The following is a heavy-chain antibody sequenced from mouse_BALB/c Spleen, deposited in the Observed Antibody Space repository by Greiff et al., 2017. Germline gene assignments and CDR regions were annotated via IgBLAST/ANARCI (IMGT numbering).Heavy chain of an antibody. CDR1: GDSITSGY. V-gene: IGHV3-8*02. J-gene: IGHJ2*01. CDR3: ARRRTTVVAFDY. Sequence: EVKLQESGPSLVKPSQTLSLTCSVTGDSITSGYWNWIRKFPGNKLEYMGYISYSGSTYYNPSLKSRISITRDTSKNQYYLQLNSVTTEDTATYYCARRRTTVVAFDYWGQGTTLTVSS. CDR2: ISYSGST. D-gene: IGHD1-1*01.